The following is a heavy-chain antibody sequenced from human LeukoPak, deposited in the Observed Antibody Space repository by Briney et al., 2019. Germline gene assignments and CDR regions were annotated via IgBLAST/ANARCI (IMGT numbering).Heavy chain of an antibody. D-gene: IGHD3-3*01. J-gene: IGHJ6*03. CDR3: ARGLRYYDFLDYYYYMDV. CDR1: GGTFSSYA. V-gene: IGHV1-2*02. CDR2: INPNSGGT. Sequence: ASVKVSCKASGGTFSSYAISWVRQAPGQGLEWMGWINPNSGGTNYAQKFQGRVTMTRDTSISTAYMELSRLRSDDTAVYYCARGLRYYDFLDYYYYMDVWGKGTTVTVSS.